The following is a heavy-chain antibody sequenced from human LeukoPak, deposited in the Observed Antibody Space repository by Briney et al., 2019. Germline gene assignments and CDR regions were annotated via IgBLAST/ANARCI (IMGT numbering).Heavy chain of an antibody. V-gene: IGHV1-18*01. D-gene: IGHD3-22*01. CDR1: GYTFTSYG. J-gene: IGHJ4*02. CDR2: ISAYNGNT. CDR3: ARSGYYDSSGYLIDY. Sequence: ASVKVSCKASGYTFTSYGISWVRQAPGQGLEWMGWISAYNGNTNYAQKLQGRVTMITDTSTSTAYMELRSLRSDDTAVYYCARSGYYDSSGYLIDYWGQGTLVTVSS.